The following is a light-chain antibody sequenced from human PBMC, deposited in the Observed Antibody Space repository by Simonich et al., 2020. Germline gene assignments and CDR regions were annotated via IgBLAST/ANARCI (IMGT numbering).Light chain of an antibody. CDR1: SSDVASYNL. CDR2: DVI. CDR3: CSYAGSSTLV. Sequence: QSALTQPASVSGSPGQSITIPCPGTSSDVASYNLVSWYQQHPGKSPNLIIYDVIKRPSGISNRFSGSKSGNTASLTISGLQAEDEADYYCCSYAGSSTLVFGGGTKLTVL. V-gene: IGLV2-23*02. J-gene: IGLJ2*01.